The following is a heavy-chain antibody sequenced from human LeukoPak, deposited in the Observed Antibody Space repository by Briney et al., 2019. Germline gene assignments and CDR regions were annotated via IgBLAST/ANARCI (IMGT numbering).Heavy chain of an antibody. J-gene: IGHJ4*02. V-gene: IGHV4-34*01. Sequence: SETLSLTCAVYGGSITGYYWSWIRQTPGRGLEWVGEIHYTGATSYNPSLQSRATISTDTSKNQFSLRLSSVTAADTAVYYCARGNILTGYCFDFWGQGALVTVSS. CDR1: GGSITGYY. D-gene: IGHD3-9*01. CDR3: ARGNILTGYCFDF. CDR2: IHYTGAT.